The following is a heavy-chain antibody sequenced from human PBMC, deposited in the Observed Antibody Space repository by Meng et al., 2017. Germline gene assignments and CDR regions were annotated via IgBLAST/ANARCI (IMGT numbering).Heavy chain of an antibody. V-gene: IGHV4-34*01. J-gene: IGHJ4*02. CDR2: INHSGST. CDR1: GGSFSGYY. Sequence: QVPLQQWGAGLLKPSETLSLTCAVYGGSFSGYYWSWIRQPPGKGLEWIGEINHSGSTNYNPSLKSRVTISVDTSKNQFSLKLSSVTAADTAVYYCARVGSFLRYYWGQGTLVTVSS. D-gene: IGHD2/OR15-2a*01. CDR3: ARVGSFLRYY.